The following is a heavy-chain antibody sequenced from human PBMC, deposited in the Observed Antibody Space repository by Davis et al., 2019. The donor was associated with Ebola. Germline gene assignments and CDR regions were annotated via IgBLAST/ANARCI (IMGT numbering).Heavy chain of an antibody. CDR3: NTGGMDV. CDR1: GFTFSSYA. Sequence: GESLKISCAASGFTFSSYAMSWVRQAPGKGLEWVSAISGSGGSTYYADSVKGRFTVSRDNAKSSLSLQMNSLRAEDTAVYYCNTGGMDVWGKGTTVTVSS. CDR2: ISGSGGST. J-gene: IGHJ6*04. D-gene: IGHD1-14*01. V-gene: IGHV3-23*01.